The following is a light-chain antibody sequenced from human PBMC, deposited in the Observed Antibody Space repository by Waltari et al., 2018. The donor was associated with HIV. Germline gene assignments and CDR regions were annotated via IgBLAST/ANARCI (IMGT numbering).Light chain of an antibody. V-gene: IGLV3-21*02. CDR1: NIGTKR. CDR3: QVWDSSNDDRV. J-gene: IGLJ2*01. Sequence: SYDLTQPPSVAVAPGQTARITCGGNNIGTKRVHWYQQKPGQAPVLGIYDDRDRPSWIPERFSGSNSGNTATLTISRVEGGDEADYYCQVWDSSNDDRVFGGGTKVTVL. CDR2: DDR.